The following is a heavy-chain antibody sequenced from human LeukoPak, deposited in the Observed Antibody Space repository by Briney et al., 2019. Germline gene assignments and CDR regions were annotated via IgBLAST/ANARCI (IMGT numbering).Heavy chain of an antibody. Sequence: GASVKVSCKASGYTFTGYYMHWVRQAPGQGLEWMGWINPNSGGTNYAQKFQGRVTMTRDTSISTAYMELSRLRSDDTAVYYCARDLGDYVWGSYLNAFDIWGQGTMVTVSS. CDR1: GYTFTGYY. CDR3: ARDLGDYVWGSYLNAFDI. D-gene: IGHD3-16*02. V-gene: IGHV1-2*02. CDR2: INPNSGGT. J-gene: IGHJ3*02.